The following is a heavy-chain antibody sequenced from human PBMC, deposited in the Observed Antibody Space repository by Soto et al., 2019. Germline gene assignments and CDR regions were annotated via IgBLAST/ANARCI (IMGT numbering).Heavy chain of an antibody. CDR2: IHHSGNS. CDR3: SKGERQQQRYY. CDR1: GDSISSDKW. V-gene: IGHV4-4*02. D-gene: IGHD6-25*01. J-gene: IGHJ4*01. Sequence: PSETLSLTCAVSGDSISSDKWWSWVRQPPGKGLEWIGEIHHSGNSNYNPSLKSRVIISVDKSKNQFSLNLSSVTDADTAVYYCSKGERQQQRYYWAQGTLVTVSS.